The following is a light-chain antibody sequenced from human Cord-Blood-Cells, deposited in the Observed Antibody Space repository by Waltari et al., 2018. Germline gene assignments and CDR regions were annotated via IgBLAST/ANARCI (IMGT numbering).Light chain of an antibody. CDR3: QQSYSTLFT. Sequence: DIQMTQSPSSLSASVGDRVTITCRASQSISSYLNWYQQKPGKAPKLLIYAASSLQSGVPSRFSGSGSGTDFTLTISSLQPEDFATDYCQQSYSTLFTFGPGTKVDSK. CDR1: QSISSY. CDR2: AAS. J-gene: IGKJ3*01. V-gene: IGKV1-39*01.